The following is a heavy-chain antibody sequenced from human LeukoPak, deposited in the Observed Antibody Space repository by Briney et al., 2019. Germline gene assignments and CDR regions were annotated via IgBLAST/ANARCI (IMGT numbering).Heavy chain of an antibody. CDR2: INPNSGGT. D-gene: IGHD2-15*01. J-gene: IGHJ4*02. V-gene: IGHV1-2*06. CDR1: GYTFTGYY. CDR3: ARNGTGNSSGGSCYSGASFDY. Sequence: ASVKVSCKASGYTFTGYYIHWVRQAPGQGLEGMGRINPNSGGTNYAQKFQGRVTMTRDTSISTAYMELSRLRSDDTAVYYTARNGTGNSSGGSCYSGASFDYWGQGTLVTVSS.